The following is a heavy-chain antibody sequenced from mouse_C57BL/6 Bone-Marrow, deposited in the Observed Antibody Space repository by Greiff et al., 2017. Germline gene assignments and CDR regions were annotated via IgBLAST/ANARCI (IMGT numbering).Heavy chain of an antibody. V-gene: IGHV1-50*01. CDR1: GYTFTSYW. D-gene: IGHD1-1*01. Sequence: QVQLQQPGAELVKPGASVKLSCKASGYTFTSYWMQWVKQRPGQGLEWIGEIDPSDSYTNYNQKFKGKATLTVETSSSTAYMQLSSLTSEDSAVYYCARRGTTDPYWYFDVWGTGTTVTVSS. J-gene: IGHJ1*03. CDR3: ARRGTTDPYWYFDV. CDR2: IDPSDSYT.